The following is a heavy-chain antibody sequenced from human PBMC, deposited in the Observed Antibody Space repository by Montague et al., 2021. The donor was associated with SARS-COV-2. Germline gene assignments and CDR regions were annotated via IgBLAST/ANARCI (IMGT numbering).Heavy chain of an antibody. J-gene: IGHJ4*02. V-gene: IGHV4-39*01. CDR2: QYDSGST. D-gene: IGHD3-3*01. CDR1: GASISSRSYY. CDR3: ATLPSGIAIVGVAQGYYFDD. Sequence: SETLSLTCTVSGASISSRSYYWGWIRQPPGKGLEWIGIQYDSGSTYYNPTLKSRVTISGDTTKNQFSLKLSSVTAADTAVYYCATLPSGIAIVGVAQGYYFDDWGQGTLVAVSS.